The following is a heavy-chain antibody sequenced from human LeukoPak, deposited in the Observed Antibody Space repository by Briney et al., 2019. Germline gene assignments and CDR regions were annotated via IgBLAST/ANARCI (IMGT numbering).Heavy chain of an antibody. Sequence: GGSLRLSCAASGFTFSSYGMSWVRQAPGKGLEWVSAISGSGGSTYYADSVKGRFTISRDNSKNTLYLQMNSLRAEDTAVYYCAKMRSAGDYFDYWGQGTLVTVSS. CDR3: AKMRSAGDYFDY. D-gene: IGHD4-17*01. J-gene: IGHJ4*02. V-gene: IGHV3-23*01. CDR1: GFTFSSYG. CDR2: ISGSGGST.